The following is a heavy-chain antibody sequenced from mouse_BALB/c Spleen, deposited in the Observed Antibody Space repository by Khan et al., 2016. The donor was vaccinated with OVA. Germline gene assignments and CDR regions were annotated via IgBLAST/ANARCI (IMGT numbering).Heavy chain of an antibody. V-gene: IGHV3-2*02. CDR2: ISYSGST. CDR3: ARHNYYGYAMDY. D-gene: IGHD1-1*01. J-gene: IGHJ4*01. Sequence: EVQLQESGPGLVKPSQSLSLTCTVSGYSFTSDYVWYWIRQFPGNLLERMGYISYSGSTNDNPSLRSRNTSTQDTTKNQSYLQLNSVTTEDTATFYCARHNYYGYAMDYWGQGTSVNVSS. CDR1: GYSFTSDYV.